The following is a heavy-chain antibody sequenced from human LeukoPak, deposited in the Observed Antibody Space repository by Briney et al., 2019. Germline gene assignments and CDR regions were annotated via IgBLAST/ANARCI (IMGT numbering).Heavy chain of an antibody. CDR2: ISWNSGSI. Sequence: GGSLRLSCAASGLTFDDYAMHWVRQAPGKGLVWVSGISWNSGSIGYADSVKGRFTISRDNAKNSLYLQMNSLRAEDMALYYCAKGDPNDAFDIWGQGTMVTVSS. V-gene: IGHV3-9*03. CDR1: GLTFDDYA. CDR3: AKGDPNDAFDI. J-gene: IGHJ3*02. D-gene: IGHD5-24*01.